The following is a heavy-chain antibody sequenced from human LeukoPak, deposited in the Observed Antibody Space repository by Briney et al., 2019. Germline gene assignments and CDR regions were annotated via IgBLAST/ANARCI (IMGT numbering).Heavy chain of an antibody. D-gene: IGHD1-26*01. J-gene: IGHJ4*02. CDR2: INHSGST. CDR1: GGSFSGYY. CDR3: ARDSPETLFDY. Sequence: SETLSLTCAVYGGSFSGYYWSWIRQPPGKGLEWIGEINHSGSTNYNPSLKSRVTISVDTSKNQFSLKLSSVTAADTAVYYCARDSPETLFDYWGQGTLVTVSS. V-gene: IGHV4-34*01.